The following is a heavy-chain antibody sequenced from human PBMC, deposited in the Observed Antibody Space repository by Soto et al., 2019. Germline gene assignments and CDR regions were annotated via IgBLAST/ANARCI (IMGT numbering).Heavy chain of an antibody. CDR3: VGTARDSFLDGLVPHYYYYGMDV. Sequence: GGSLRLSCAASWFTVSSNYMSWVRQAPWKGLEWVSVIYSGGSTYYADSVKGRFTISRENSKNTLYLQMNSLRAEDTAVYYCVGTARDSFLDGLVPHYYYYGMDVWGQGTTVTVS. D-gene: IGHD3-3*01. J-gene: IGHJ6*02. CDR1: WFTVSSNY. V-gene: IGHV3-53*01. CDR2: IYSGGST.